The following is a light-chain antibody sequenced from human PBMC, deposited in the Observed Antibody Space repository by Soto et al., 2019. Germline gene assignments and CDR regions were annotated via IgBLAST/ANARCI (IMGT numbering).Light chain of an antibody. V-gene: IGLV1-40*01. CDR2: GNT. J-gene: IGLJ3*02. Sequence: QSVLTQPPSVSGASGQRVTISCTGSGSNIGANYDVHWYQQLPGTAPKLLIYGNTSRPSGVPDRFSGSKSGASASLAITGLQAEDEADYYCSAYTTSIWVFGGGTKVTVL. CDR1: GSNIGANYD. CDR3: SAYTTSIWV.